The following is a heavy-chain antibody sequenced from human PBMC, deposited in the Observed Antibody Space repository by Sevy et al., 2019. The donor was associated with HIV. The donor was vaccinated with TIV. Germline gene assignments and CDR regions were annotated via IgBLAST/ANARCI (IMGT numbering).Heavy chain of an antibody. V-gene: IGHV3-48*02. D-gene: IGHD3-22*01. CDR2: ISGTSGTI. CDR3: ARVVLYYDANYCDY. J-gene: IGHJ4*02. CDR1: GFSSSQYS. Sequence: GGSLRLSCAASGFSSSQYSMNWVRQAPGKGLEWLSYISGTSGTIYYAASVKGRFTISRDNAKNSVYLQMNSLRDEDTAVYYCARVVLYYDANYCDYWGQGALVTVSS.